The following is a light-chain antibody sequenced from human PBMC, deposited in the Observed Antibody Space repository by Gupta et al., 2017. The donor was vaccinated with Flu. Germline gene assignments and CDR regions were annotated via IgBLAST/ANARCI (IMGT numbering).Light chain of an antibody. CDR1: NSDVGGYNY. Sequence: SVTISCTGTNSDVGGYNYVSWCQQHPGTAPKLIIYGVSKRPSGVPDRFSGSKSGNTASLTISGLQAEDEADYYCCSYADAYSWVFGGGTKLTVL. CDR3: CSYADAYSWV. V-gene: IGLV2-11*01. J-gene: IGLJ3*02. CDR2: GVS.